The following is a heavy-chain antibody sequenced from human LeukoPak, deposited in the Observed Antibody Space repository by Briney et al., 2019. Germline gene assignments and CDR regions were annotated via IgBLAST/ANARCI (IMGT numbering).Heavy chain of an antibody. J-gene: IGHJ4*02. CDR3: AVSPYYYDSSGRLFDY. CDR2: INHSGST. D-gene: IGHD3-22*01. V-gene: IGHV4-34*01. CDR1: GGSFSGYY. Sequence: SETLSFTCAVYGGSFSGYYWSWIRQPPGKGLEWIGEINHSGSTNYNPSLKSRVTISVDTSKNQFSLKLSSVTAADTAVYYCAVSPYYYDSSGRLFDYWGQGTLVTVSS.